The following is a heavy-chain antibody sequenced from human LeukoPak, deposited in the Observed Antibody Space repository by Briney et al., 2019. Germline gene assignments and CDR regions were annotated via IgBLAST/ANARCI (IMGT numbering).Heavy chain of an antibody. CDR3: ARGRLGEMNEAFDI. CDR2: IYHSGST. J-gene: IGHJ3*02. V-gene: IGHV4-38-2*02. Sequence: PSETLSLTCTVSGYSISSDYYWGWIRQPPGKGLEWIGSIYHSGSTYYNPSLKSRVTISLDTSKNQFSLKLRSVTAADTAVYYCARGRLGEMNEAFDIWGQGTMVTVSS. CDR1: GYSISSDYY. D-gene: IGHD3-10*01.